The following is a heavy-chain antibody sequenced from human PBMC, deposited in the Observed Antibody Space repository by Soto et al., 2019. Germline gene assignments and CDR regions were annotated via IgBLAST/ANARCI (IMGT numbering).Heavy chain of an antibody. V-gene: IGHV3-30*18. Sequence: GGSLRLSCAASGFTFSSYGMHWVRQAPGKGLEWVAVISYDGSNKYYADSVKGRFTISRDNSKNTLYLQMNSLRAEDTAVYYCAKAHQDYGDYAAVDYWGQGTLVTVSS. D-gene: IGHD4-17*01. CDR2: ISYDGSNK. CDR1: GFTFSSYG. J-gene: IGHJ4*02. CDR3: AKAHQDYGDYAAVDY.